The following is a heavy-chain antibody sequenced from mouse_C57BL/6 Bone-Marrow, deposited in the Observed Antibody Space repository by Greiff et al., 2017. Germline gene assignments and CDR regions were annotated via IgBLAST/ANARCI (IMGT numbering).Heavy chain of an antibody. Sequence: QVQLQQSGPELVKPGASVKISCKASGYSFTSYYIHWVKQRPGQGPEWIGWIYPGSGNTKYNEKFKGKATLTADTSSSTAYMQLSSLTSEDSAVYYCARIIYWFAYWGQGTLVTVSA. CDR3: ARIIYWFAY. CDR1: GYSFTSYY. CDR2: IYPGSGNT. J-gene: IGHJ3*01. V-gene: IGHV1-66*01.